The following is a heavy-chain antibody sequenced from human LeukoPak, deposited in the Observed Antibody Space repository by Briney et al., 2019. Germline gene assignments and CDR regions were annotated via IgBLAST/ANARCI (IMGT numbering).Heavy chain of an antibody. CDR1: GGSISSSSYY. Sequence: SETLSLTCTVSGGSISSSSYYWGWIRQPPGKGLEWIGSIYYSGSTYYNPSLKSRVTISVDTSRNQFSLKLSSVTAADTAVYYCARHVHHVAYSSSWYVAYWFDPWGQGTLVTVSS. V-gene: IGHV4-39*01. CDR3: ARHVHHVAYSSSWYVAYWFDP. CDR2: IYYSGST. J-gene: IGHJ5*02. D-gene: IGHD6-13*01.